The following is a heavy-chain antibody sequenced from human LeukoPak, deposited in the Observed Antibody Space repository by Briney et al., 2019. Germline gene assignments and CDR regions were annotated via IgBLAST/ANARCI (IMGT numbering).Heavy chain of an antibody. CDR1: GFTFSSYS. D-gene: IGHD3-16*01. CDR2: ISSSSNYI. CDR3: VAGGVTVPAQDAFDL. Sequence: GGSLRLSCAASGFTFSSYSMNWVRQAPGKGLEWVSSISSSSNYIYYADSVKGRFTISRDDAKNSLYLQMNSLRVEDTAVYYCVAGGVTVPAQDAFDLWGQGTMVTVSS. J-gene: IGHJ3*01. V-gene: IGHV3-21*01.